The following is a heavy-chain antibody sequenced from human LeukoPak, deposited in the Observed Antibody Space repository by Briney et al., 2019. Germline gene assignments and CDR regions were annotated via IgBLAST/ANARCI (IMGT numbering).Heavy chain of an antibody. CDR2: IYSGGST. D-gene: IGHD6-13*01. Sequence: GGSLRLSCAASGFTVSSNYMSWVRQAPGKGLEWVSVIYSGGSTYYADSVKGRFTISRDNSKNTLYLQMNGLRAEDTAVYYCARGLVSSSWYGFRSQYYFDYWGQGTLVTVSS. J-gene: IGHJ4*02. V-gene: IGHV3-53*01. CDR1: GFTVSSNY. CDR3: ARGLVSSSWYGFRSQYYFDY.